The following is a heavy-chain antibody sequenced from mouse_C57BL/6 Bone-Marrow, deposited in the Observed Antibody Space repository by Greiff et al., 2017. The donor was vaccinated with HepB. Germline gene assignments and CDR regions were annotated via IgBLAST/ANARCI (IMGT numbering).Heavy chain of an antibody. D-gene: IGHD2-3*01. Sequence: EVQLQQSGPELVKPGASVKISCKASGYSFTDYNMNWVKQSNGKSLEWIGVINPNYGTTSYNQKFKGKATLTVDQSSSTAYMELRSLTSEDSAVYYCARKGDGLYWYFDVWGTGTTVTVSS. J-gene: IGHJ1*03. CDR1: GYSFTDYN. CDR2: INPNYGTT. CDR3: ARKGDGLYWYFDV. V-gene: IGHV1-39*01.